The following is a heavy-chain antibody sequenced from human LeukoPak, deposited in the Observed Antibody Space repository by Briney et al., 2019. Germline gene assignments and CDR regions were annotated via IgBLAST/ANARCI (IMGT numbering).Heavy chain of an antibody. Sequence: SGGSLRLSCAASGFTFSSYAMHWVRQAPGKGLEYVSAISSNRGSTYYANSVKGRFTISRDNSKNTLYLQMGSLRAEDMAVYYCARARDGGSSYNWFDPWGQGTLVTVSS. V-gene: IGHV3-64*01. CDR2: ISSNRGST. J-gene: IGHJ5*02. CDR3: ARARDGGSSYNWFDP. CDR1: GFTFSSYA. D-gene: IGHD6-13*01.